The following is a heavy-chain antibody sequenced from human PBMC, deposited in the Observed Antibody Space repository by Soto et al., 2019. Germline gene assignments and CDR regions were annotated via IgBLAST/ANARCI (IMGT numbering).Heavy chain of an antibody. D-gene: IGHD6-13*01. CDR3: ARAAGRSKLLPFYFDP. J-gene: IGHJ5*02. Sequence: QVHLLQSGAEVQKPGASVRISCQASGYTFTTSAIHWVRQAPGQSLEWMGWINPATGDTKYSQSVRGRVTFALDTSATTAYMDLRSPASHDTAVYYCARAAGRSKLLPFYFDPWGQGTLVTVSS. CDR1: GYTFTTSA. CDR2: INPATGDT. V-gene: IGHV1-3*01.